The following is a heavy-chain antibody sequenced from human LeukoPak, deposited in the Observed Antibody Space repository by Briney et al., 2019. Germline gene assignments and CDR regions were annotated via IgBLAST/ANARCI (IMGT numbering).Heavy chain of an antibody. D-gene: IGHD1-26*01. CDR1: GFTFSSHA. CDR3: ARDRSGSYDVLDY. J-gene: IGHJ4*02. Sequence: GGSLRLSCAASGFTFSSHAMTWFRQAPEKGLEWVASIYGGGDATFYADSVKGRFTISRDNAKNSLYLQMNSLRAEDTAVYYCARDRSGSYDVLDYWGQGTLVTVPS. V-gene: IGHV3-23*01. CDR2: IYGGGDAT.